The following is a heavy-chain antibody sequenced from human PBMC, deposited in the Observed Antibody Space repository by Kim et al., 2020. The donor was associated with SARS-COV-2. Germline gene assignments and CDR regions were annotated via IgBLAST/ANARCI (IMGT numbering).Heavy chain of an antibody. V-gene: IGHV3-7*03. Sequence: GGSLRLSCAASGFTFSSHWMSWVRQAPGKGLEWVANINQDEGEKYYVDSVEGRFTISRDNAKNSLYLQMTNLRAEDTAVYYCGRSNSGVEAGKVDSWGQGILVTVSS. D-gene: IGHD6-13*01. J-gene: IGHJ4*02. CDR2: INQDEGEK. CDR3: GRSNSGVEAGKVDS. CDR1: GFTFSSHW.